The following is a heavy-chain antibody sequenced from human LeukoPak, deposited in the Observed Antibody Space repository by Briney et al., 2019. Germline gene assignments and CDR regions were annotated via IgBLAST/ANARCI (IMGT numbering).Heavy chain of an antibody. CDR1: GGTFSIYA. V-gene: IGHV1-69*06. D-gene: IGHD6-19*01. CDR2: IIPIFGTA. J-gene: IGHJ4*02. Sequence: SVKVSCKASGGTFSIYAISWVRQAPGQGLEWMGRIIPIFGTANYAQKFQGRVTITADKSTSTAYMELSSLRSEDTAVYYCAREGGRPVAPDYWGQGTLVTVSS. CDR3: AREGGRPVAPDY.